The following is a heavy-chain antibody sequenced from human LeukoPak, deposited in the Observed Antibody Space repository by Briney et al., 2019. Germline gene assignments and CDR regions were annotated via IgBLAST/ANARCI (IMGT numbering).Heavy chain of an antibody. V-gene: IGHV3-30*18. Sequence: PGRSLRLSCAASGFTFSSYGMHWVRQAPGKGLEWVAVISYDGSNKYHADSVKGRFTISRDNSKNTLYLQMDSLRAEDTAVYYCAKEVGSSWPYYYYYYGMDVWGQGTTVTVSS. CDR1: GFTFSSYG. J-gene: IGHJ6*02. CDR2: ISYDGSNK. CDR3: AKEVGSSWPYYYYYYGMDV. D-gene: IGHD6-13*01.